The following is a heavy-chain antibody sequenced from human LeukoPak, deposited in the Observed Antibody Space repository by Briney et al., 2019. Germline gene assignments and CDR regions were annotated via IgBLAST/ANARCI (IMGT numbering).Heavy chain of an antibody. CDR3: ARAISFCTSITCSAYGWFDP. CDR2: IYYSGSF. D-gene: IGHD2-2*01. J-gene: IGHJ5*02. CDR1: GGSISSSPYY. V-gene: IGHV4-39*07. Sequence: SETLSLTCTVSGGSISSSPYYWGWMRQPPGKGLEWIGSIYYSGSFYYNPSLKSRVTISVDTSKNQFSLKLNSVTAADTAVYYCARAISFCTSITCSAYGWFDPWGQGTLVTVSS.